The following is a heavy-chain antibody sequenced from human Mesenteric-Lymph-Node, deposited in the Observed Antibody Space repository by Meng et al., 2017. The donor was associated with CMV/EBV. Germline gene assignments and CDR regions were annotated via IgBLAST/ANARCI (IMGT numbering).Heavy chain of an antibody. D-gene: IGHD1-14*01. Sequence: GGSLRLSCVASGFTFSSYPMSWVRQAPGKGLEWVSYISSSGSTIYYADSVKGRFTISRDNAKNSLYLQMNSLRAEDTAVYYCAREGRFSHHGASDIWGRGTMVTVSS. CDR1: GFTFSSYP. CDR2: ISSSGSTI. J-gene: IGHJ3*02. CDR3: AREGRFSHHGASDI. V-gene: IGHV3-48*04.